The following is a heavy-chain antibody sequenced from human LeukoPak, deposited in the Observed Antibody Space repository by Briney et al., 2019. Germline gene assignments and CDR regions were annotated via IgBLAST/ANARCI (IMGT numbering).Heavy chain of an antibody. V-gene: IGHV3-49*03. CDR2: IRSKAYGGTT. J-gene: IGHJ4*02. D-gene: IGHD3-22*01. Sequence: GGSLRLSCTASGFTFGDYAMGWFRQAPGKGLEWVGFIRSKAYGGTTEYAASVKGRFTISRDDSKSIAYLQMNSLKTEDTAVYYCTREDYDSSGYYFDYWGQGTLVTVSS. CDR1: GFTFGDYA. CDR3: TREDYDSSGYYFDY.